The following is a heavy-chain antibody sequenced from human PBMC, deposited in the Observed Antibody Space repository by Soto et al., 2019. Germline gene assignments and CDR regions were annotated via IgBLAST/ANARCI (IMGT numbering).Heavy chain of an antibody. CDR1: GFTFSSYA. V-gene: IGHV3-23*01. D-gene: IGHD2-15*01. CDR2: ISGSGGST. J-gene: IGHJ4*02. Sequence: GGSLRLSCAASGFTFSSYAMSWVRQAPGKGLEWVSAISGSGGSTYYADSVKGRFTISRDNSKNTLYLQMNSLRAEDTAVYYCAKKGGQYCSGGSCYHYFDYWGQGTLVTVSS. CDR3: AKKGGQYCSGGSCYHYFDY.